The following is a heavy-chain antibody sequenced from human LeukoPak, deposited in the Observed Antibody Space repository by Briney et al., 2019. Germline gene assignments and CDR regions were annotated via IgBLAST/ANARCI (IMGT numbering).Heavy chain of an antibody. J-gene: IGHJ5*02. CDR3: ARGAYSKIDP. CDR1: GSTFSDYY. Sequence: PGGSLRLSCAASGSTFSDYYMSWIRQAPGKGLEWVSYITNSVSTIYYADSVKGRFTISRDNAKNSLYLQMNSLRDEDTAVYYCARGAYSKIDPWGQGTLVTVSS. D-gene: IGHD4-11*01. V-gene: IGHV3-11*04. CDR2: ITNSVSTI.